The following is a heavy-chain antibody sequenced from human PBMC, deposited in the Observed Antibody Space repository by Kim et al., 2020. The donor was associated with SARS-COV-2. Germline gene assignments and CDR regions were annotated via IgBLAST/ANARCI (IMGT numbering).Heavy chain of an antibody. D-gene: IGHD3-10*01. CDR3: ARGGPTMVLGVIPYNWFDP. Sequence: ASVKVSCKASGYTFTSYYMHWVRQAPGQGLEWMGIINPSGGSTSYAKKFQGRVTMKRDTSTSTVYMELSSLRSEDTAGYYCARGGPTMVLGVIPYNWFDPWGQGTLVTVSS. CDR1: GYTFTSYY. V-gene: IGHV1-46*01. J-gene: IGHJ5*02. CDR2: INPSGGST.